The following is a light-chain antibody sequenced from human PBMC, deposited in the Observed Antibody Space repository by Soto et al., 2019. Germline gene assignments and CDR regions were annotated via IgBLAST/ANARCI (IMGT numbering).Light chain of an antibody. V-gene: IGKV1-8*01. CDR3: QPYYSSPWT. Sequence: QNSQTPSTLSASTRDIVTITCGVSQGISGYLAWYQQKPGKPPKLLNSAASTLQRGGPSRFSGSGSVTDFTRTISCRQYDDFATYYGQPYYSSPWTFGQGTKVDIK. CDR1: QGISGY. CDR2: AAS. J-gene: IGKJ1*01.